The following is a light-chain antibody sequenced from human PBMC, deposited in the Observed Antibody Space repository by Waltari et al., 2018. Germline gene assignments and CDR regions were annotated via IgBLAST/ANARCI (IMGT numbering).Light chain of an antibody. Sequence: DIVMTQTPLSLPVTPGEPASISCRSSQSLLHSNGNTYLYRYLQKPGQPPRLLVSRVSNRFSGVPDRFSGSGSGTDFTLKISRVEAEDVGIYYCMQTSQSPWTFGQGTKVEIK. V-gene: IGKV2D-29*01. CDR3: MQTSQSPWT. CDR1: QSLLHSNGNTY. J-gene: IGKJ1*01. CDR2: RVS.